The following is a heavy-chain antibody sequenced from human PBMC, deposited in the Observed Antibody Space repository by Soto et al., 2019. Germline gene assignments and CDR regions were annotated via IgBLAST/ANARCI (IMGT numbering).Heavy chain of an antibody. CDR3: AREHAQYSSSNAYYYYYYMDV. CDR2: ISSSSSYI. CDR1: GFTFSSYS. Sequence: EVQLVESGGGLVKPGGSLRLSCAASGFTFSSYSMNWVRQAPGKGLEWDSSISSSSSYIYYADSVKGRFTISRDNAKNSLYLQMNSLRAEDTAVYYCAREHAQYSSSNAYYYYYYMDVWGKGTTVTVSS. D-gene: IGHD6-6*01. J-gene: IGHJ6*03. V-gene: IGHV3-21*01.